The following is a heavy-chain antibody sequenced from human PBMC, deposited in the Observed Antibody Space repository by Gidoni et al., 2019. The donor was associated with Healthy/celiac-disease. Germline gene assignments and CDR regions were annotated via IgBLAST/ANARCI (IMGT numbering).Heavy chain of an antibody. V-gene: IGHV3-23*01. D-gene: IGHD3-10*01. CDR2: SIGSVVST. CDR1: GLTFSSYA. Sequence: EVQLLESGGGLVQPGGSLKLSCAASGLTFSSYAMRWFRHAQGKGLEWVSASIGSVVSTYYADSVKGRFTISRDNSKNTLYLQMNSLRAEDTAVYYCAKARITMVRGVIPGYWGQGTLVTVSS. CDR3: AKARITMVRGVIPGY. J-gene: IGHJ4*02.